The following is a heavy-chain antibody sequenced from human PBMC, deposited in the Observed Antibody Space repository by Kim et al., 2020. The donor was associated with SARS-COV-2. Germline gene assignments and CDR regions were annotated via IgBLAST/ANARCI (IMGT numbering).Heavy chain of an antibody. V-gene: IGHV3-74*01. CDR1: GFTFSSYW. CDR2: INSDGSRI. D-gene: IGHD3-16*02. J-gene: IGHJ4*02. CDR3: ARGHLGEFSSNDY. Sequence: GGSLRLSCAASGFTFSSYWMHWVRQAPGKGLVWVSRINSDGSRISYADSVKGRFTISRANAKNTLYLQMNSLRAEDTAVYYCARGHLGEFSSNDYWGQGTLVTVSS.